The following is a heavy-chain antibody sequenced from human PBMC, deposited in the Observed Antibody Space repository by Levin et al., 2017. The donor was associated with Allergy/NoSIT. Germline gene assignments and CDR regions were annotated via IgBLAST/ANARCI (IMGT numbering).Heavy chain of an antibody. V-gene: IGHV3-7*01. D-gene: IGHD6-13*01. CDR1: GFTFSSYW. J-gene: IGHJ3*02. CDR3: ARSWRSAFDI. Sequence: GESLKISCAASGFTFSSYWMSWVRQAPGKGLEWVANIKQDGTEKFYVDSVKGRFTISKDNAKNSVDLHMISLRVEDSAVYFCARSWRSAFDIWGQGTMVTVSS. CDR2: IKQDGTEK.